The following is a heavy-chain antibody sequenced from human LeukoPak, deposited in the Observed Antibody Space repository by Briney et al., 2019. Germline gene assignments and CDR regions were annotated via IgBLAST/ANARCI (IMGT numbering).Heavy chain of an antibody. D-gene: IGHD6-13*01. Sequence: SETLSLTCAVYGGSFSGYYWSWIRQPPGKGLEWIGEINHSGSTNYNPSLKSRVTISVDTSKNQFSLKLSSVTAADTAVYYCARSATYSSSWHSKRHYYGMDVWGQGTTVTVSS. J-gene: IGHJ6*02. CDR2: INHSGST. V-gene: IGHV4-34*01. CDR3: ARSATYSSSWHSKRHYYGMDV. CDR1: GGSFSGYY.